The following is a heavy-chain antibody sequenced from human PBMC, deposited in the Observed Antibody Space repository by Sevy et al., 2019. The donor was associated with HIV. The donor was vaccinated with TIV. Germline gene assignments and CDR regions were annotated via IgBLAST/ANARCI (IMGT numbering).Heavy chain of an antibody. CDR1: GYTFTGQY. D-gene: IGHD5-18*01. CDR3: SRELRLRGYSYGCFDY. CDR2: INPNSCDT. Sequence: ASVKVSFKASGYTFTGQYIHWVRQAPGQGLEWMGWINPNSCDTNYAQGFQGRVTMTRDTSISTAYMELSGLKSDDTAVYYCSRELRLRGYSYGCFDYWGQGTLVTVSS. V-gene: IGHV1-2*02. J-gene: IGHJ4*02.